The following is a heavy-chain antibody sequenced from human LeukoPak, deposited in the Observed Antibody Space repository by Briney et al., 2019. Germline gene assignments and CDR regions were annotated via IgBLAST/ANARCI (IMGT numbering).Heavy chain of an antibody. J-gene: IGHJ4*02. V-gene: IGHV3-43*02. D-gene: IGHD6-19*01. CDR3: AKYSVAGTDFDY. CDR2: ISGDGGST. CDR1: GFTSDDYA. Sequence: GGSLRLSCAASGFTSDDYAMHWVRQAPEKGLEWVSLISGDGGSTYYADSVKGRFTISRDNSKNSLYLQMNSLRTEDTALYYCAKYSVAGTDFDYWGQGTLVTVSS.